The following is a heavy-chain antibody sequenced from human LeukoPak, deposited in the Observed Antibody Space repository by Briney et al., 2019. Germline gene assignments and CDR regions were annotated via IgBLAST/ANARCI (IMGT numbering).Heavy chain of an antibody. V-gene: IGHV1-18*01. J-gene: IGHJ3*02. Sequence: ASVKLSCKASGYTFTSYGISWMRQAPGQGLEWMGWISAYNGDTDYQQKVQGRLTVTTDTSTNTAYMELRSLTSDDTAVYYCARRSGYDRRAGTLDIWGQGTMVTVSS. CDR3: ARRSGYDRRAGTLDI. D-gene: IGHD5-12*01. CDR1: GYTFTSYG. CDR2: ISAYNGDT.